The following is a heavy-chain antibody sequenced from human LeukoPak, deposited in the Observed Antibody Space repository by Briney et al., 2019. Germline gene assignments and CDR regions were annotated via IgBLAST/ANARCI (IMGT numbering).Heavy chain of an antibody. CDR1: GGTFSSYA. CDR3: AREEGNYYDSSGYPHGNAFDI. Sequence: GASVKVSCKASGGTFSSYAISWVRQAPGQGLEWMGGIIPIFGTANYAQKFQGRVTITADKSTSTAYMELSSLRSEDTAVYYCAREEGNYYDSSGYPHGNAFDIWGQGTMVTASS. V-gene: IGHV1-69*06. J-gene: IGHJ3*02. CDR2: IIPIFGTA. D-gene: IGHD3-22*01.